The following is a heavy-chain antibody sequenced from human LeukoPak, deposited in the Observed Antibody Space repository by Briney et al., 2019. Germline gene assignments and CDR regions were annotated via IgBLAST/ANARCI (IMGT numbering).Heavy chain of an antibody. D-gene: IGHD6-6*01. Sequence: SETLSLTCTVSGYSISSGFYWGWIRQPPGKGLEWIGSIYHSGSTYYNPSLKSRVTISLDTSKNQFSLKLSSVTAADTAVYYCARDRGAARTPFDYWGQGTLVTVSS. CDR2: IYHSGST. V-gene: IGHV4-38-2*02. CDR3: ARDRGAARTPFDY. CDR1: GYSISSGFY. J-gene: IGHJ4*02.